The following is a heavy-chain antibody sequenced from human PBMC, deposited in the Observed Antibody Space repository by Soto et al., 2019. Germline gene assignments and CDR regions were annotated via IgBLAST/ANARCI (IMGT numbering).Heavy chain of an antibody. V-gene: IGHV4-39*02. J-gene: IGHJ4*02. CDR1: GGSLKNRLHY. CDR2: IDFNGNT. D-gene: IGHD6-6*01. CDR3: ARAPGNLVYYFDY. Sequence: PSETLSLTCNVSGGSLKNRLHYWGWIRQPPGKGLEWIGTIDFNGNTRYNPSLGSRVTVFAGSNKNQFSLRLASVTAADTSVYYCARAPGNLVYYFDYWGQGTLVTSPQ.